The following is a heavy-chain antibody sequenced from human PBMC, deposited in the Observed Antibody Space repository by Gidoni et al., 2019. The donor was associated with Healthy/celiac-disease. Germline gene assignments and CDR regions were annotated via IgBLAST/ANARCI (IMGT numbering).Heavy chain of an antibody. D-gene: IGHD6-19*01. CDR2: ISGSGGST. Sequence: EVQLLESGGGLVQPGGSLRLSCAASGFTFSSYAMIWVRQAPGKGLEWVSAISGSGGSTYYADSVKGRFTISRDNSKNTLYLQMNSLRAEDTAVYYCAKVRLRGGWYEPKGDYWYFDLWGRGTLVTVSS. CDR1: GFTFSSYA. J-gene: IGHJ2*01. V-gene: IGHV3-23*01. CDR3: AKVRLRGGWYEPKGDYWYFDL.